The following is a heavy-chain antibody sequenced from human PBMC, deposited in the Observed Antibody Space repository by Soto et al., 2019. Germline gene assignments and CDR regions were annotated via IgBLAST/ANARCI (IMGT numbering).Heavy chain of an antibody. CDR1: GFSFASYA. D-gene: IGHD3-10*01. J-gene: IGHJ4*02. CDR2: IRGSGGST. Sequence: EVQLLESGGGLVQPGGSLRLSCAASGFSFASYAMNWVRQAPGKGLEWVSGIRGSGGSTYYAASVTGRFTISRDNSKNTLYLQLSSLRVEDTAVYYCAKGFGISWQYYLDYWGQGTLVTVSS. V-gene: IGHV3-23*01. CDR3: AKGFGISWQYYLDY.